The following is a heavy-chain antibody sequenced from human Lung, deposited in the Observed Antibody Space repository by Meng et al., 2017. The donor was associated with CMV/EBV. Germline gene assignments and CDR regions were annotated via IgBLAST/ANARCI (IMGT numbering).Heavy chain of an antibody. CDR2: IPYDRSNK. V-gene: IGHV3-30*02. J-gene: IGHJ3*02. Sequence: LSLTCAASGFTFSSFSSYAMHWVRQAPGKGLEWVASIPYDRSNKYYTDSVKGRFTISRDNSKNALYLHMNSLRTEDTAVYYCAKVKVTAALLDSFDIWGQGTMVTGSS. CDR1: GFTFSSFSSYA. CDR3: AKVKVTAALLDSFDI. D-gene: IGHD2-2*01.